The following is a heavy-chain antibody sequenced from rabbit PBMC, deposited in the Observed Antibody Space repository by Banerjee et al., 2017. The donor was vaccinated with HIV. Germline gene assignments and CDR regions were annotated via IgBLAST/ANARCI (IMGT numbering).Heavy chain of an antibody. CDR3: ARNKASDVTGNYGMDL. V-gene: IGHV1S45*01. J-gene: IGHJ6*01. CDR1: GFSFSSSYY. CDR2: IYTGSGST. D-gene: IGHD7-1*01. Sequence: QEQLVESGGGLVQPEGSLTLTCTASGFSFSSSYYMCWVRQAPGKGLEWIGCIYTGSGSTYYASWAKGRFTISKTSSTTVTLQMTSLTAADTATYFCARNKASDVTGNYGMDLWGQGTLVTVS.